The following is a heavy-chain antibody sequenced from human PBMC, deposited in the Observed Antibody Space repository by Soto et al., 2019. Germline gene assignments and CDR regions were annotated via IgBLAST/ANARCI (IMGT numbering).Heavy chain of an antibody. Sequence: QVQLVQSGAEVKKPGSSVKVSCKASGGTFSSYAISWVRQGPGQGLEWMGGIIPIFGTANYAQKFQGRVTITADKSTSTAYMELSSLRSEDTAVYYCHFQPHGRMGAFDIWGQGTMVTVSS. J-gene: IGHJ3*02. V-gene: IGHV1-69*06. CDR1: GGTFSSYA. D-gene: IGHD2-8*01. CDR2: IIPIFGTA. CDR3: HFQPHGRMGAFDI.